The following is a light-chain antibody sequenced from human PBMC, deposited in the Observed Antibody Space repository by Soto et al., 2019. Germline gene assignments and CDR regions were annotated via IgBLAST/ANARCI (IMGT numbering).Light chain of an antibody. CDR1: QSISSW. V-gene: IGKV1-5*03. J-gene: IGKJ1*01. CDR3: QQYHIYSGT. CDR2: KAS. Sequence: DIQMTQSPSTLSASVGDRVTITCRASQSISSWLAWYQQKPGKVPKLLIYKASRLHSGVSSRFSGSESGTEFTLTISSLQPDDFATYYCQQYHIYSGTFGQGTKVEIK.